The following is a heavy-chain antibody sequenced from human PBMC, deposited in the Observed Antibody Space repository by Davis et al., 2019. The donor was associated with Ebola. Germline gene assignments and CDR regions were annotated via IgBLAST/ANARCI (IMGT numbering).Heavy chain of an antibody. CDR3: ARTATTVTRDWFDP. V-gene: IGHV3-30*04. D-gene: IGHD4-17*01. J-gene: IGHJ5*02. CDR2: ISYDGSNK. Sequence: GESLKISCAASGFTFSSYAMHWVRQAPGKGLEWVAVISYDGSNKYYADSVKGRFTISRDNSKNTLYLQMNSLRAEDTALYYCARTATTVTRDWFDPWGQGALLTVSS. CDR1: GFTFSSYA.